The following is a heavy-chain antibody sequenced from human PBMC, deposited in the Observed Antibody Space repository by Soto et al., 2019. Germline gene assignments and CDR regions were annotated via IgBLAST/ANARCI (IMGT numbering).Heavy chain of an antibody. D-gene: IGHD3-22*01. V-gene: IGHV3-15*07. CDR3: TTDSKREYYYDSSGYFDY. Sequence: LRLSCAASGFTFSNAWMNWVRQAPGKGLEWVGRIKSKTDGGTTDYAAPVKGRFTIPRDDSKNTLYLQMNSLKTEYTAVYYCTTDSKREYYYDSSGYFDYWGQGTLVTVSS. J-gene: IGHJ4*02. CDR1: GFTFSNAW. CDR2: IKSKTDGGTT.